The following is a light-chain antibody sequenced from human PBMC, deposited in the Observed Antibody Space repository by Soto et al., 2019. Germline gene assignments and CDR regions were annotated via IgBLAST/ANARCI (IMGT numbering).Light chain of an antibody. J-gene: IGKJ1*01. CDR2: AAS. CDR3: QKYNSAPWT. CDR1: QGISNY. V-gene: IGKV1-27*01. Sequence: DIQMTQSPSSLSASVGDRVTITCRASQGISNYLAWYQQKPGKVPKLLIYAASTLQSGVPPRFSGSGSGTDFTPTISSLQPEDVATYYCQKYNSAPWTFGQGTKVEIK.